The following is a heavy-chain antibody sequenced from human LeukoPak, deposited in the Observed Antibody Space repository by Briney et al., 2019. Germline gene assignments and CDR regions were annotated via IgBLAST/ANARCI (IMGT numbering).Heavy chain of an antibody. CDR2: ISGSGGST. CDR1: GFTFSSYA. J-gene: IGHJ4*02. Sequence: AGGSLRLSCAASGFTFSSYAMSWVRQAPGKRLEWVSAISGSGGSTYYADSVKGRFTISRDNSKNALYLQMNSLRAEDTAVYYCAKEGYSSGWYGGFGYWGQGTLVTVSS. CDR3: AKEGYSSGWYGGFGY. D-gene: IGHD6-19*01. V-gene: IGHV3-23*01.